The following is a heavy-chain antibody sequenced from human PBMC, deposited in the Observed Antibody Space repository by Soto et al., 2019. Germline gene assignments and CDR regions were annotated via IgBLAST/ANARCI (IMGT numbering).Heavy chain of an antibody. CDR1: GGSFSGYY. CDR3: ARDKITGLFDY. CDR2: INHSGST. D-gene: IGHD2-8*02. V-gene: IGHV4-34*01. Sequence: QVQLQQWGAGLLKPSETLSLTCAVYGGSFSGYYWTWIRQPPWTGLEWSGEINHSGSTNYNPSLKSRVTISVDTSKNQFSLKLTSVTAADTAVYYCARDKITGLFDYWGQGTLVTVSS. J-gene: IGHJ4*02.